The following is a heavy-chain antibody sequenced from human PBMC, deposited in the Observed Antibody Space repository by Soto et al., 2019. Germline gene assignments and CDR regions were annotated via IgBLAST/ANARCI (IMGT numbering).Heavy chain of an antibody. J-gene: IGHJ4*02. CDR1: GFTFSSYS. D-gene: IGHD6-25*01. Sequence: EVQLVESGGGLVKPGGSLRLSCAASGFTFSSYSMNWVRQAPGKGLEWVSSISSSSSYIYYADSVKGRFTISRDNAKNALYLQMNSLRAEDTDVYYCARDPKRGGRPSGRYYFDYWGQGTLVTVSS. CDR2: ISSSSSYI. V-gene: IGHV3-21*01. CDR3: ARDPKRGGRPSGRYYFDY.